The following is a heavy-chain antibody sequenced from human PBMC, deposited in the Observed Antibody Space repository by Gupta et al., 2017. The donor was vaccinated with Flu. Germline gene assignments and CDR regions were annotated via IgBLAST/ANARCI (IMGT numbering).Heavy chain of an antibody. CDR2: ISKSSSHI. Sequence: EVQLVESGGGLVKPGGSLRLSCAASGFTYGSYSMDWVRQAPGKGLEWVSSISKSSSHIYYADSMKCRFTVSRDNAKNSLYLQMNSLRAEDTAVYYCARGTTTYQRNDAFDIWGQGTMVTVS. D-gene: IGHD1-1*01. V-gene: IGHV3-21*01. J-gene: IGHJ3*02. CDR3: ARGTTTYQRNDAFDI. CDR1: GFTYGSYS.